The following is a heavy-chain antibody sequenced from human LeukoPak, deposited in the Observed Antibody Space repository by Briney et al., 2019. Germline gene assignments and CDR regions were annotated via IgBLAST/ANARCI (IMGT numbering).Heavy chain of an antibody. CDR3: ARHLGGYSHFDY. V-gene: IGHV5-10-1*01. CDR2: IDPSDSYT. J-gene: IGHJ4*02. Sequence: GESLKISCKGSGYSFTSFWIGWVRQMPGKGLECLGRIDPSDSYTNYNPSFQGHVSISADKSTGTAYLQWSSLKASDTAIYFCARHLGGYSHFDYWGQGTLVTVSS. D-gene: IGHD2-21*01. CDR1: GYSFTSFW.